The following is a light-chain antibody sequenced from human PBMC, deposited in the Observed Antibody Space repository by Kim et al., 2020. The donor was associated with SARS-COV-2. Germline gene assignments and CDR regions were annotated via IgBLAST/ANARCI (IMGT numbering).Light chain of an antibody. CDR1: VLAKKY. CDR3: YSAADNNLV. Sequence: SVSPGQTARITCSGDVLAKKYARWFQQKPGQAPVLVIYKDSERPSGITERFSGSSSGTTVTLTISGAQVEDEADYYCYSAADNNLVFGGGTQLTVL. V-gene: IGLV3-27*01. J-gene: IGLJ3*02. CDR2: KDS.